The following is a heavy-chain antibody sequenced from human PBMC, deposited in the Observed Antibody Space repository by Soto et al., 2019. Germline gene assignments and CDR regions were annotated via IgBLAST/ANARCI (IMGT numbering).Heavy chain of an antibody. CDR2: IWYDGSNK. CDR1: GFTFSSYG. D-gene: IGHD1-26*01. Sequence: SLRLSCAASGFTFSSYGMHWVRQAPGKGLEWVAVIWYDGSNKYYADSVKGRFTISRDNSKNTLYLQMNSLRAEDTAVYYCARIVGASAAYGMDVWGQGTTVTVSS. CDR3: ARIVGASAAYGMDV. V-gene: IGHV3-33*01. J-gene: IGHJ6*02.